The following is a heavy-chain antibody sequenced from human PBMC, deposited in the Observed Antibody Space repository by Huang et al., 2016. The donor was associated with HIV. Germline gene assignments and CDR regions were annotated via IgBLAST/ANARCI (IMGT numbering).Heavy chain of an antibody. CDR1: GYTFTNYD. CDR2: MNPNTGNT. J-gene: IGHJ4*02. D-gene: IGHD4-17*01. CDR3: ARSAYGDLDY. V-gene: IGHV1-8*02. Sequence: QVHLVQSGAEVKKPGASVKVSCKASGYTFTNYDINWGRQAAGRGLEWMEWMNPNTGNTAVAQSFQGRVTMTRKTAITTAYMELTSLTSEDTAVYYCARSAYGDLDYWGLGTLVIVSS.